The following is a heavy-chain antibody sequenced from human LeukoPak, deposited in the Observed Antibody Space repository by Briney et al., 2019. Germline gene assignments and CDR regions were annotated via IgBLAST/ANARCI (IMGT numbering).Heavy chain of an antibody. CDR1: GYTFTSYY. Sequence: ASVKVSCKASGYTFTSYYMHWVRQAPGQGLEWMGIINPSGGSTNYAQKFQGRITMTRDTSTSTVSMELSSLRSEDTAVYYCARDFREVSSGWSGNLDYWGQGTLVTVSS. CDR3: ARDFREVSSGWSGNLDY. V-gene: IGHV1-46*01. J-gene: IGHJ4*02. CDR2: INPSGGST. D-gene: IGHD6-19*01.